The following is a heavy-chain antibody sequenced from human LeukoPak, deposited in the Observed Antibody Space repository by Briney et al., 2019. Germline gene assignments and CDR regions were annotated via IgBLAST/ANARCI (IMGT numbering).Heavy chain of an antibody. D-gene: IGHD6-19*01. V-gene: IGHV4-39*01. Sequence: SETLSLTCAVSGGSISSARNYWGWIRQPPGKGLEWIGTIYYSGSTYYNPSLKSRVTISIDTSKNQFSLRLSSVTAADTAVFYCARSTDSTTSSGWYVDYWGQGTLVTVSS. CDR1: GGSISSARNY. CDR3: ARSTDSTTSSGWYVDY. J-gene: IGHJ4*02. CDR2: IYYSGST.